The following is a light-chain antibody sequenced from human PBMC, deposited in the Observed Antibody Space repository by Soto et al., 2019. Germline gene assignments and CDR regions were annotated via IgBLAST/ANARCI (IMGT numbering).Light chain of an antibody. CDR1: QSVRTN. V-gene: IGKV3D-15*01. CDR3: PQYAYWPDT. J-gene: IGKJ1*01. CDR2: YSS. Sequence: EVMMTQFPDSVSVTPGDTVTLSCGASQSVRTNLAWYQQRPGQAPRLLIHYSSTRASDIPARFSGSGSGTNFTLAISSLQSEEFAVYYCPQYAYWPDTFGQGTKVEIX.